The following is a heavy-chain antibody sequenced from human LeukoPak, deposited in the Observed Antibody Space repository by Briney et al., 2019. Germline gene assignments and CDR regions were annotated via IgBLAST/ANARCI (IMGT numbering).Heavy chain of an antibody. Sequence: GRSLRLSCVASGFIFSSYGMHWVRQAPGKGLEWVAVIWYDGSDKYYADSVKGRFTISRDNSKNTLYLQMNSLRAEDTAVYYCASQHSWGQGTLVTVSS. CDR3: ASQHS. J-gene: IGHJ4*02. CDR1: GFIFSSYG. CDR2: IWYDGSDK. V-gene: IGHV3-33*01.